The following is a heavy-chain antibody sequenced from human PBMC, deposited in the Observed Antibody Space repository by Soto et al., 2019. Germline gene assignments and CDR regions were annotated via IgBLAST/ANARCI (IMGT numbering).Heavy chain of an antibody. J-gene: IGHJ5*02. CDR3: ASRYYDFWSGYYKNWFDP. Sequence: LVMRSVTCGVGGGSISGCYWSWISKNPGKGLEWIGEINHSGSTNYNPSLKSRVTISVDTSKNQFSLKLSSVTAADTAVYYCASRYYDFWSGYYKNWFDPWGQGTLVTV. CDR1: GGSISGCY. CDR2: INHSGST. D-gene: IGHD3-3*01. V-gene: IGHV4-34*01.